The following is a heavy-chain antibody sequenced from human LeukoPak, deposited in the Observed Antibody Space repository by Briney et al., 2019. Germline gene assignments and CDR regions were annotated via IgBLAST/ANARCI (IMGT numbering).Heavy chain of an antibody. J-gene: IGHJ4*02. V-gene: IGHV3-23*01. CDR1: GFTVSSYH. Sequence: GGSLRLSFAASGFTVSSYHINWVRQAPGWGLEWVAAIIHTGVETYYADSVKGRFTLSRDNSENMVHLQMNSLRVDDTAVYYCVRDPFDSSGHDQGAYWGQGALVTVSS. D-gene: IGHD3-22*01. CDR2: IIHTGVET. CDR3: VRDPFDSSGHDQGAY.